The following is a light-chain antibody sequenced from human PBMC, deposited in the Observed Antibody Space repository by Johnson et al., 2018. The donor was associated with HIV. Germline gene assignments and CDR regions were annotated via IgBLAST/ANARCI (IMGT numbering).Light chain of an antibody. V-gene: IGLV1-51*01. CDR1: SSNIGDNF. CDR2: DNN. Sequence: QSVLTQPPSVSAAPGQKVTISCSGSSSNIGDNFVSWYQQLPGRAPKLLIYDNNKRPSGIPDRFSGSKSGTSATLGITGLQTGDAADYYCGTWDSSLSAFYVFGTGTKVTVL. J-gene: IGLJ1*01. CDR3: GTWDSSLSAFYV.